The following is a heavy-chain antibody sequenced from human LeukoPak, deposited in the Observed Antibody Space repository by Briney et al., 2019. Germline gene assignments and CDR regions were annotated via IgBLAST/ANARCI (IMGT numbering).Heavy chain of an antibody. V-gene: IGHV3-23*01. CDR3: AKSEAAAWFDS. CDR2: ISGSGGST. J-gene: IGHJ5*01. CDR1: GFTFSSYA. D-gene: IGHD6-13*01. Sequence: GGSLTLSCTAPGFTFSSYAMNWVRQPPGTGLELVSTISGSGGSTYYADSVKGRFTISRDNSKNNLYLQMNSLRAEDTAVYYCAKSEAAAWFDSWGQGTLVTVSS.